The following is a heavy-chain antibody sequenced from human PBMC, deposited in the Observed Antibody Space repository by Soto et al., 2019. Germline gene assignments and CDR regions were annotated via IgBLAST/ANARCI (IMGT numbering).Heavy chain of an antibody. Sequence: EVQLLESGGDLAEPGGSLRLSCAASGFAFTHVWMTWVRQAPGRGLEWVGRIKRKIDGETTTDAATVKGSFTISRDASKNTLYLQMNSLKTDDSAMYYCDADRYSSSNTCPGAFDIWGQGTTV. J-gene: IGHJ3*02. D-gene: IGHD2-2*01. CDR2: IKRKIDGETT. CDR1: GFAFTHVW. CDR3: DADRYSSSNTCPGAFDI. V-gene: IGHV3-15*06.